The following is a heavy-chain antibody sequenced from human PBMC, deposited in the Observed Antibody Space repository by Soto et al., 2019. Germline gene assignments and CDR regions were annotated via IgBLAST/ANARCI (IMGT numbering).Heavy chain of an antibody. V-gene: IGHV3-23*01. CDR1: GFTFRNYA. D-gene: IGHD2-15*01. CDR3: ARGYCSAVDCYVHYYYGFDV. Sequence: PGGSLRLSCAAAGFTFRNYAMNWVRQAPGKGLELVSSISSNGGSAYYADSVKGRLTISRDNSKNTLYLQMNSLRADDTAVYYCARGYCSAVDCYVHYYYGFDVWGQGTTVTVSS. J-gene: IGHJ6*02. CDR2: ISSNGGSA.